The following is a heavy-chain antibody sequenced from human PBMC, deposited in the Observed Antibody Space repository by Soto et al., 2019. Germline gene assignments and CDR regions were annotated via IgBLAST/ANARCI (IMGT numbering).Heavy chain of an antibody. V-gene: IGHV2-5*02. J-gene: IGHJ4*02. CDR3: AHGSGWLADY. CDR2: IYWDDNN. D-gene: IGHD6-19*01. Sequence: QITLKESGPTLVKPTQTLTLTCTFSGFSLTSTAVGVNWIRQTPGKALEWLALIYWDDNNQYNPSLKSRLTVTKDTSKNQVVLTMTNMDPVDTATYYCAHGSGWLADYWGQGTLVTVSS. CDR1: GFSLTSTAVG.